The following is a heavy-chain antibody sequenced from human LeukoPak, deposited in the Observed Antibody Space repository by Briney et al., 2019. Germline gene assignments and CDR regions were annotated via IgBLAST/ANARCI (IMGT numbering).Heavy chain of an antibody. CDR3: ARDRTMIIGGAWFDP. Sequence: SETLSLTCTVSGGPISSGGYYWSWIRQHPGKGLEWIGYIYYSGSTYYNPSLKSRVTISVDTSKNQFSLKLSSVTAADTAVYYCARDRTMIIGGAWFDPWGQGTLVTVSS. D-gene: IGHD3-22*01. V-gene: IGHV4-31*03. J-gene: IGHJ5*02. CDR1: GGPISSGGYY. CDR2: IYYSGST.